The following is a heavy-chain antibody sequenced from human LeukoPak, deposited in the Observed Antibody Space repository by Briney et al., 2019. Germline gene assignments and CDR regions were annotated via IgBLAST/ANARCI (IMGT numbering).Heavy chain of an antibody. CDR3: AKDTESEVYSSGWSDPVGYFQN. D-gene: IGHD6-19*01. CDR2: ISYDGSNK. V-gene: IGHV3-30*18. J-gene: IGHJ1*01. Sequence: PGGSLRLSCAASGFTFSSYGMHWVRQAPGKGLEWVAVISYDGSNKYYADSVKGRFTISRDNSKNTLYLQMNSLRAEDTAVYYCAKDTESEVYSSGWSDPVGYFQNGGRGTRVPVSS. CDR1: GFTFSSYG.